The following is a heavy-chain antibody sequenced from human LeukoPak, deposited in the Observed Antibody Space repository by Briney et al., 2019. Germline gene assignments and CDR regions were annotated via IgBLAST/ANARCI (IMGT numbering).Heavy chain of an antibody. CDR1: GYTFTGYY. CDR2: INPNSGGT. Sequence: ASVKVSCKASGYTFTGYYMHWVRQAPGQGLEWMGWINPNSGGTNYAQKFQGRVTMTRDTSISTAYMELSRLRSDDTAVYYCARDSTSGSYSQGDYWGQGTLVTVSS. J-gene: IGHJ4*02. V-gene: IGHV1-2*02. CDR3: ARDSTSGSYSQGDY. D-gene: IGHD3-10*01.